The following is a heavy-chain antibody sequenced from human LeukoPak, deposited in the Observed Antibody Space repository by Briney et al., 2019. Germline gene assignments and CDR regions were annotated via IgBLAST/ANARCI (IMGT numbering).Heavy chain of an antibody. CDR3: ARVVTYYDFWSGYRKNYHYYYYMDV. D-gene: IGHD3-3*01. CDR2: ISAYNGNT. J-gene: IGHJ6*03. V-gene: IGHV1-18*01. CDR1: GYTFTSYG. Sequence: ASVKVSCKASGYTFTSYGISWVRQAPGQGLEWMGWISAYNGNTNYAQKLQGRVTMTTDTSTSTAYMELRSLRSDDTAVYYCARVVTYYDFWSGYRKNYHYYYYMDVWGKGTTVTVSS.